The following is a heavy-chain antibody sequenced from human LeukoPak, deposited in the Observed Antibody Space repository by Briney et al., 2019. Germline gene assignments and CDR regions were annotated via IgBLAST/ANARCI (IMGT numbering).Heavy chain of an antibody. CDR1: GGSISSSNSY. V-gene: IGHV4-39*07. CDR2: IYYSGSTSYYSGST. Sequence: SETLSLTCTVSGGSISSSNSYWGWIRQPPGKGLEWIGSIYYSGSTSYYSGSTYYNPSLKSRVTISVDTSKNQFSLKLSSVTAADTAVYFCARTDYGDYEEVVFDYWGQGTLVTVSS. D-gene: IGHD4-17*01. J-gene: IGHJ4*02. CDR3: ARTDYGDYEEVVFDY.